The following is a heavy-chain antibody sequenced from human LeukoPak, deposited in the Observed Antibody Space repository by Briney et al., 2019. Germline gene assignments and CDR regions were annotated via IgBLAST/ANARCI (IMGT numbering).Heavy chain of an antibody. D-gene: IGHD3-16*01. Sequence: PSETLSLTCAVYGGSFSGYYWSWIRQPPGKGLEWIGEINHSGSTNYNPSLKSRVTISVDTSKNQFSLKLSSVTAADTAVYYCARLRYDYVWGSYAVCYFDYWGQGTLVTVSS. J-gene: IGHJ4*02. CDR2: INHSGST. V-gene: IGHV4-34*01. CDR1: GGSFSGYY. CDR3: ARLRYDYVWGSYAVCYFDY.